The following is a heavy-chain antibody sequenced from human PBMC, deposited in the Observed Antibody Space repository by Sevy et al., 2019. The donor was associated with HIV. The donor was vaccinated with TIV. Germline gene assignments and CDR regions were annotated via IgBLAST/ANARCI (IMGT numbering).Heavy chain of an antibody. CDR1: GFTFSKYS. J-gene: IGHJ4*02. CDR2: LSFGCGEI. D-gene: IGHD2-8*01. V-gene: IGHV3-23*01. Sequence: GSLRLSCAASGFTFSKYSMSWVRQPPGKGLEWVSTLSFGCGEINHADSVKGQFTISRDNSKNSLYLQMNNLRAEDTAVYYCAREGCTKPHDYWGQGTLVTVSS. CDR3: AREGCTKPHDY.